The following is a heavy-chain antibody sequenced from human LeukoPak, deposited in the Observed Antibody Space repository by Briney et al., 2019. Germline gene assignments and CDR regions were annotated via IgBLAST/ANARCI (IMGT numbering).Heavy chain of an antibody. CDR1: GGSISSYY. CDR3: ARDPLWGSGSYGPAVAFDI. J-gene: IGHJ3*02. V-gene: IGHV4-59*01. Sequence: SETLSLTCTVSGGSISSYYWSWIRQPPGKGLEWIGYIYYSGSTNYNPSLKSRVTISVDTSKNQFSLKLSSVTAADTAVYYCARDPLWGSGSYGPAVAFDIWGQGTMVTVSS. CDR2: IYYSGST. D-gene: IGHD3-10*01.